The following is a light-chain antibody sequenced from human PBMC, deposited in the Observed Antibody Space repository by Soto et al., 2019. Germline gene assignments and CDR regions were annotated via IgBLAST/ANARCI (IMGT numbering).Light chain of an antibody. Sequence: EIVLTQSPGTLSLSPGERATLSCRASQSVRSSYLAWYQQKPGQAPRHLIYGTSSRATGIPDRFRGSGSGTDFTLTINSLEPEDCAVYYCQQLGSSPWTFGQGTKVEIK. V-gene: IGKV3-20*01. CDR2: GTS. CDR1: QSVRSSY. CDR3: QQLGSSPWT. J-gene: IGKJ1*01.